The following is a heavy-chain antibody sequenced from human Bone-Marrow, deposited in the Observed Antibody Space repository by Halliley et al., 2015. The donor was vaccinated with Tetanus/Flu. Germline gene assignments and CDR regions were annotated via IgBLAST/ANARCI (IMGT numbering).Heavy chain of an antibody. CDR3: AKEARSRSSCLNWFDP. Sequence: VIWFDGSNKNYADPVKGLFTISIDNSKNTLYLQMNSLGAEDTAVYSCAKEARSRSSCLNWFDPWGQGTLVPVSS. J-gene: IGHJ5*02. D-gene: IGHD6-19*01. CDR2: IWFDGSNK. V-gene: IGHV3-33*06.